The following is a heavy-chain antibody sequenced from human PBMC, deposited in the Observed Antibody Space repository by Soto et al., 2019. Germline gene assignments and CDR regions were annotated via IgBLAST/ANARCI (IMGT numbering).Heavy chain of an antibody. CDR1: GFTFSDYY. CDR3: ARDYYGSGSSFDY. V-gene: IGHV3-11*06. CDR2: ISSSSSYT. J-gene: IGHJ4*02. D-gene: IGHD3-10*01. Sequence: SGGSLRLSCAASGFTFSDYYMSWIRQAPGKGLEWVSYISSSSSYTNYADSVKGRFTISRDNAKNSLYLQMNSLRAEDTAVYYCARDYYGSGSSFDYWGQGTLVTVSS.